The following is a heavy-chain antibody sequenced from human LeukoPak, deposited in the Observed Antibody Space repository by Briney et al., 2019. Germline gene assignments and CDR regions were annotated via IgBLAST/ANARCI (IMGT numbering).Heavy chain of an antibody. J-gene: IGHJ4*02. Sequence: ASVKVSCKATGYTFTSYDINWERQATGQGLEWVGWMNPNSGNTGYAQKFQGRVTMTRNTSISTAYMELSSLRSEDTAVYYCARVYRQLRPYYFDYWGQGTLVTVSS. V-gene: IGHV1-8*01. CDR3: ARVYRQLRPYYFDY. D-gene: IGHD4-23*01. CDR2: MNPNSGNT. CDR1: GYTFTSYD.